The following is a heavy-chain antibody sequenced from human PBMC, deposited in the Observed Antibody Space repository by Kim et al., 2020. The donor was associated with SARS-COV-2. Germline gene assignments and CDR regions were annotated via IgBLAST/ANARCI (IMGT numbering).Heavy chain of an antibody. CDR3: ARVGSIAVEDFDF. CDR2: IYHSGST. D-gene: IGHD6-19*01. J-gene: IGHJ4*02. CDR1: GSSISSGYY. V-gene: IGHV4-38-2*02. Sequence: SETLSLTCTVSGSSISSGYYWGWIRQPPGKGLEWIGSIYHSGSTYYNPSLKSRVTISVDTSKNQFSLKLSSVTAADTAVYYCARVGSIAVEDFDFWGQGTLVTVSS.